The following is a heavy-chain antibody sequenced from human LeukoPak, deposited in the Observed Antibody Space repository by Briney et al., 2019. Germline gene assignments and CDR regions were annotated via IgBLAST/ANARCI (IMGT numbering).Heavy chain of an antibody. CDR3: ARGGLLYNWNYAPFDY. D-gene: IGHD1-7*01. V-gene: IGHV4-59*01. J-gene: IGHJ4*02. CDR2: IYYSVNT. CDR1: GGSISSYY. Sequence: PSETLSLTCTVSGGSISSYYWSWIRQPPGKGLEWIGYIYYSVNTNYNPSLKSRVTISVDTSKNQFSLKLSSVTGAATAVYYCARGGLLYNWNYAPFDYWGQRTLVTVSS.